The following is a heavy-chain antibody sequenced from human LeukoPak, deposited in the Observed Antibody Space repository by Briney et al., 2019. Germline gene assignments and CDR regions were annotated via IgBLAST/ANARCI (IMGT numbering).Heavy chain of an antibody. CDR3: AKDQDYDSSGSDAFDI. V-gene: IGHV3-23*01. CDR2: ISGSGGST. J-gene: IGHJ3*02. Sequence: GGSLRLSCAASGFTFSSYAMSWVRQAPGKGLEWVSAISGSGGSTYYADSVKGRFTISRDNSKNTLYLQMNSLRAEDTAVYYCAKDQDYDSSGSDAFDIRGQGTMVTVSS. D-gene: IGHD3-22*01. CDR1: GFTFSSYA.